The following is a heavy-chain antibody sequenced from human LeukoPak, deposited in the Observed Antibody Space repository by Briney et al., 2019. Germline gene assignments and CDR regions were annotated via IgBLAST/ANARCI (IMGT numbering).Heavy chain of an antibody. V-gene: IGHV3-21*06. CDR2: ISGRTDYI. J-gene: IGHJ3*02. D-gene: IGHD4-11*01. CDR1: GFTFSSYW. Sequence: PGGSLRLSCAASGFTFSSYWMSWVRQAPGKGLEWVSSISGRTDYIYYADSVKGRFTISRDNAKNVLYLQMNSLRAEDTAVYYCARDRDYGNYPQAFHIWGQGTMVTVSS. CDR3: ARDRDYGNYPQAFHI.